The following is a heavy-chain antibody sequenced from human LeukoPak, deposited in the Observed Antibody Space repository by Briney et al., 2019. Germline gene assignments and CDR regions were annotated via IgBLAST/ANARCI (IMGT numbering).Heavy chain of an antibody. V-gene: IGHV3-33*01. CDR3: ARDDSSGGAEYFQH. CDR1: GFTFSSYG. D-gene: IGHD3-22*01. J-gene: IGHJ1*01. Sequence: GRSLRLSCAASGFTFSSYGMHWVRQAPGKGLEWVAVIWYDGSNKYYADSVKGRFTISRDNSKNTLYLQMNSLRAEDTAVYYCARDDSSGGAEYFQHWGQGTLVTVSS. CDR2: IWYDGSNK.